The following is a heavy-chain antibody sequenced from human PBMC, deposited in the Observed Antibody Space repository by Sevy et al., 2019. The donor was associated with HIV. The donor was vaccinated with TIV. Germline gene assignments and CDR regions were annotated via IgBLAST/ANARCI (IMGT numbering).Heavy chain of an antibody. CDR3: TGATVFGATWFDP. Sequence: GGSLRLSCAASGYTFNNAWMSWVRQAPGKGLEWLGRIKSKSDGGSAEYASPVKGRFTIPRDDSKSTLYLQMNRLRTEDTGVYYCTGATVFGATWFDPWGQGALVTVSS. CDR1: GYTFNNAW. CDR2: IKSKSDGGSA. V-gene: IGHV3-15*01. J-gene: IGHJ5*02. D-gene: IGHD3-3*01.